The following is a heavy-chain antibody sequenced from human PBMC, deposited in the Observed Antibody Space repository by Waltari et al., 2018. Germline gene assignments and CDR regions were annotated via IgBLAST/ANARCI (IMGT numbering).Heavy chain of an antibody. CDR1: GSALSNHG. CDR3: ARGSSKQYYDY. D-gene: IGHD2-15*01. Sequence: QVQLVQSGPEVKKPGASVKVCCKAAGSALSNHGIGWVRQAPGQGLEWMGWISAYDGDTNHAQKVQDRVTMTTDTSTNTAYLELRSLRSDDTAVYYCARGSSKQYYDYWGQGTLVTVSS. V-gene: IGHV1-18*01. CDR2: ISAYDGDT. J-gene: IGHJ4*02.